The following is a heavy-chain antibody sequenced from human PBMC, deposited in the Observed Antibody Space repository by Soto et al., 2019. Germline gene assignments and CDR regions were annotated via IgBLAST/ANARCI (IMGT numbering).Heavy chain of an antibody. J-gene: IGHJ4*02. D-gene: IGHD2-2*01. V-gene: IGHV1-18*01. Sequence: GASVKVSCKASGYTFTSYGISWVRQAPGRGLEWMGWISAYNGNTNYAQKLQGRVTMTTDTSTSTAYMELRSLRSDDTAVYYCARDRLAMHLIVVVPAATHFDYWGQGTLVTVSS. CDR3: ARDRLAMHLIVVVPAATHFDY. CDR2: ISAYNGNT. CDR1: GYTFTSYG.